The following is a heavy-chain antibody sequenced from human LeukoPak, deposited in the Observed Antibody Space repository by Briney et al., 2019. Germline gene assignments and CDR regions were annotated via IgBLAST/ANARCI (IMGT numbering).Heavy chain of an antibody. V-gene: IGHV3-23*01. CDR3: AKVAYYNDSSGYYLDAFDI. J-gene: IGHJ3*02. CDR1: GFTFSTYG. Sequence: GGSLRLSCAASGFTFSTYGMSWVRQAPGKVLEWVSAISGSGDSTYYADSVKGRFTISRDNSKNTLYLQMNSLRAEDTAVYYCAKVAYYNDSSGYYLDAFDIWGQGTMVTVSS. CDR2: ISGSGDST. D-gene: IGHD3-22*01.